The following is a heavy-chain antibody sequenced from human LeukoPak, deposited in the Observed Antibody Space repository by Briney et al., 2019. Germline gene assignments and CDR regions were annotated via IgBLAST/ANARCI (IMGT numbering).Heavy chain of an antibody. Sequence: SETLSLTCTASGGSISSSSYYWGWIRQPPGKGLEWIGSLFYSGSTYYNPSLKSRVTISVDTSMNQFSLKLSSVTAADTAVYNCARRHCSGGSCYSFDYWGQGTLVTVSS. V-gene: IGHV4-39*01. J-gene: IGHJ4*02. D-gene: IGHD2-15*01. CDR2: LFYSGST. CDR1: GGSISSSSYY. CDR3: ARRHCSGGSCYSFDY.